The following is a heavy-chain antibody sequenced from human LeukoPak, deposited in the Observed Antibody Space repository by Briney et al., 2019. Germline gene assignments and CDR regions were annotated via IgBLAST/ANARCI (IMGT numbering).Heavy chain of an antibody. CDR2: INHSGST. V-gene: IGHV4-34*01. D-gene: IGHD5-24*01. CDR1: GGSFSGYY. Sequence: SETLSLTCAVYGGSFSGYYWSWIRQRPGKGLEWIGEINHSGSTNYNPSLKSRVTISVDTSKNQFSLKLSSVTAADTAVYYCARGRHGYNFDYWGQGTLVTGSS. J-gene: IGHJ4*02. CDR3: ARGRHGYNFDY.